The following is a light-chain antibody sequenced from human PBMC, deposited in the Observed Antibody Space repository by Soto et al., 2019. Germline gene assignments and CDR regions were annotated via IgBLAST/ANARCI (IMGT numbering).Light chain of an antibody. Sequence: EIVMTHSPDTLYVSPGERVTLSCRASQSVSDNLAWYQQKPGQGPRLLVYRASTRTLGIPARFSGSESGTEFTLTISSLQSEDFAVYYCQQYNSWPITFGQGTRLEIK. J-gene: IGKJ5*01. CDR3: QQYNSWPIT. CDR1: QSVSDN. V-gene: IGKV3-15*01. CDR2: RAS.